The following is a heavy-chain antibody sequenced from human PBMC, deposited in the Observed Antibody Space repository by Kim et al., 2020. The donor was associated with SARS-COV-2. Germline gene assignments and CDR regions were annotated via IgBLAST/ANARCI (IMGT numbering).Heavy chain of an antibody. D-gene: IGHD3-10*01. CDR3: ARGRLLWFGELSKFDP. CDR2: INHSGST. J-gene: IGHJ5*02. Sequence: SQTLSLTCAVYGGSFSGYYWSWIRQPPGKGLEWIGEINHSGSTNYNPSLKSRVTISVDTSKNQFSLKLSSVTAADTAVYYCARGRLLWFGELSKFDPRGQ. V-gene: IGHV4-34*01. CDR1: GGSFSGYY.